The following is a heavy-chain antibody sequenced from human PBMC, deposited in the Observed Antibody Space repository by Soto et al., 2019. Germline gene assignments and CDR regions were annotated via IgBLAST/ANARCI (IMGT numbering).Heavy chain of an antibody. D-gene: IGHD6-19*01. J-gene: IGHJ4*02. CDR2: LTADGSVR. CDR3: ARNLGWYRLEN. Sequence: GGSLRLSCAASGFTFNSAWFTWVREAPGRGLEWVATLTADGSVRHYADSVDGRFTVSSDNAKKSLSLQMNSLRAEDTAVYYCARNLGWYRLENWGQGTRVTVSS. V-gene: IGHV3-7*01. CDR1: GFTFNSAW.